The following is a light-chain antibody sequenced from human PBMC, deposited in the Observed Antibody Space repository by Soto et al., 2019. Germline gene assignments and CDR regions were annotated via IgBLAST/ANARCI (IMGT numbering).Light chain of an antibody. CDR3: QQYNDFQYT. CDR1: QSIGYW. CDR2: KAT. J-gene: IGKJ2*01. Sequence: DIQMTQSPSTLSASVGDGVTITCRASQSIGYWLAWYQQKPGKAPKLLIYKATNLQSGVPSRFSGSGSGTDFSLTISSLQPVDSATYFCQQYNDFQYTFGPGTKLEI. V-gene: IGKV1-5*03.